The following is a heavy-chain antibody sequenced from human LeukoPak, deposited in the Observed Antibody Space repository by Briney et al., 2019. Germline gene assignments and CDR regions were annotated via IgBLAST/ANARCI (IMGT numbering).Heavy chain of an antibody. CDR3: AKEGVAAPYAFDI. D-gene: IGHD2-15*01. J-gene: IGHJ3*02. CDR1: GFTFSSYG. Sequence: GRSLRLSCAASGFTFSSYGMHWVRQAPGKGLEWVAVIWYDGSNRYYADSVKGRFTISRDNSKNTLYLQMNSLRAEDTAVYYCAKEGVAAPYAFDIWGQGTMVTVSS. CDR2: IWYDGSNR. V-gene: IGHV3-33*06.